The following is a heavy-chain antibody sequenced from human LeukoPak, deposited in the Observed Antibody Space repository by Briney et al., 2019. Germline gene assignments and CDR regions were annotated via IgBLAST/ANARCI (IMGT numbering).Heavy chain of an antibody. D-gene: IGHD7-27*01. J-gene: IGHJ5*02. Sequence: GASVKVSCKASGYTFTGYYLHWVRQAPGQGLEWMGWINPHTGGTNYAQKFQGRVTMTRDTSISTAYMELSRLSSDDTAVYYCARDGDGPQPKRVWFDPWGQGTLVTVSS. V-gene: IGHV1-2*02. CDR3: ARDGDGPQPKRVWFDP. CDR1: GYTFTGYY. CDR2: INPHTGGT.